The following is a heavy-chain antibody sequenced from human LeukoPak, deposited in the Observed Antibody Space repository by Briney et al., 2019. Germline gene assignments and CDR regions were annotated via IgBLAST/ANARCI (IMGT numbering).Heavy chain of an antibody. CDR3: ARDLNGGWQYYYYYYGVDV. Sequence: PGGSLRLSCAASGFTFSSYSMNWVRQAPGKGLEWVSYISSSSSTIYYADSVKGRFTISRDNAKNSLYLQMNSLRAEDTAVYYCARDLNGGWQYYYYYYGVDVWGQGTTVTVSS. CDR2: ISSSSSTI. D-gene: IGHD3-16*01. V-gene: IGHV3-48*01. J-gene: IGHJ6*02. CDR1: GFTFSSYS.